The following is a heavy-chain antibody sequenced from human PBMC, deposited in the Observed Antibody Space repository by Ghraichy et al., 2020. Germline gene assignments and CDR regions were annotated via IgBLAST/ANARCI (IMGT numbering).Heavy chain of an antibody. Sequence: SETLSLTCAVYGGSFSGYYWSWIRQPPGKGLEWIGEINHSGSTNYNPSLKSRVTISVDTSKNQFSLKLSSVTAADTAVYYCARGGRSATVYYFDYWGQGTLVTVSS. J-gene: IGHJ4*02. CDR1: GGSFSGYY. V-gene: IGHV4-34*01. CDR2: INHSGST. CDR3: ARGGRSATVYYFDY.